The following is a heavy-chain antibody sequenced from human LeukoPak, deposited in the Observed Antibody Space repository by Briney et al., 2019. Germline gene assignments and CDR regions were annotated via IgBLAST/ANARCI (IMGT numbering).Heavy chain of an antibody. J-gene: IGHJ6*02. D-gene: IGHD5-24*01. V-gene: IGHV3-23*01. CDR2: ISGSGGST. CDR3: AKGEDGYNYLSYYYYYGMDV. Sequence: GGSLRLSCAASGFTFSSYAMSWVRQAPGKGLEWVSAISGSGGSTYYADSVKGRFTISRDNSKNTLYLQMNSLRAEDTAVYYCAKGEDGYNYLSYYYYYGMDVWGQGTTVTVSS. CDR1: GFTFSSYA.